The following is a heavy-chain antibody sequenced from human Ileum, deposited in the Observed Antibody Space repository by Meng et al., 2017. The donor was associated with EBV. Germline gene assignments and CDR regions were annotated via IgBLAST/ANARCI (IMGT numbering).Heavy chain of an antibody. V-gene: IGHV1-3*01. D-gene: IGHD2-15*01. J-gene: IGHJ4*02. CDR1: GYKFEDYT. CDR3: AREEGGRFDS. CDR2: NNPSIGRT. Sequence: QAQLGQSWANMKKPGDAVVIAGKAPGYKFEDYTTQWLRQAPGQRLEWLGGNNPSIGRTYDSKTIRGRLTMTMDTSPSTVYMRLTSLTSEDTAVYYCAREEGGRFDSWGQGTLVTVSS.